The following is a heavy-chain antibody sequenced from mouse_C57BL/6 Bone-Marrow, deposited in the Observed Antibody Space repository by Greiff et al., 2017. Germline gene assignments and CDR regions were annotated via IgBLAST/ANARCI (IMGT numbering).Heavy chain of an antibody. Sequence: VKLMESGPGILQPSQTLSLTCSFSGFSLSTFGMGVGWIRQPSGKGLEWLAHIWWDDDKYYNPALKSRLTISKDTSKNHVFLMIAMVDAANTTTYCCARYGNYAFAYWGQGTLVTVSA. CDR3: ARYGNYAFAY. CDR2: IWWDDDK. CDR1: GFSLSTFGMG. D-gene: IGHD2-1*01. V-gene: IGHV8-8*01. J-gene: IGHJ3*01.